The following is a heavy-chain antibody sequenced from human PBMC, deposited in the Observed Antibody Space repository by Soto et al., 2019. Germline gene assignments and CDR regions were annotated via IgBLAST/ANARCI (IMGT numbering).Heavy chain of an antibody. J-gene: IGHJ4*02. CDR1: GFTFSSFW. V-gene: IGHV3-74*01. CDR2: INSDGRNT. D-gene: IGHD2-2*01. Sequence: EVQLVESGGGLVQPGGSLRLSCAASGFTFSSFWMHWVRQAPGEGLVWVSRINSDGRNTNYADSVKGRFTISRDNAKNTLYLQMNSLRAEDTAVYYCARGEVPAAMSYWGQGTLVTVSS. CDR3: ARGEVPAAMSY.